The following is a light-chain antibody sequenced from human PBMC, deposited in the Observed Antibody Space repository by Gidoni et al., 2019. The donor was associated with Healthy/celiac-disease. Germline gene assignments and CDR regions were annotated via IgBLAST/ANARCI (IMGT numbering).Light chain of an antibody. J-gene: IGKJ2*01. Sequence: DIQMTQSPSSVSASVGDRVTITCRASQDISGWLAWYQQKPGKAPKLLIYAASSLQSVVPSRFSGSGSVTDFTLTISSLQPEDFATYYCQQANSFPRTFGQGTKLEIK. V-gene: IGKV1D-12*01. CDR3: QQANSFPRT. CDR1: QDISGW. CDR2: AAS.